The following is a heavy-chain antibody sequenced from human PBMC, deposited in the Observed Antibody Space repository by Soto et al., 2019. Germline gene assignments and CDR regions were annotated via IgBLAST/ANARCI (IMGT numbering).Heavy chain of an antibody. CDR1: GGSISSSSYY. CDR3: ARRQSSPWFDP. D-gene: IGHD2-15*01. Sequence: QLQLQESGPGLVKPSETLSLTCTDSGGSISSSSYYWGWIRQPPGKGLEWIGNIFYSGSTYYNPSLKSRVTISVDTSKNQFSLKLSSVTAADTAVYYCARRQSSPWFDPWGQGTLVTVSS. V-gene: IGHV4-39*01. CDR2: IFYSGST. J-gene: IGHJ5*02.